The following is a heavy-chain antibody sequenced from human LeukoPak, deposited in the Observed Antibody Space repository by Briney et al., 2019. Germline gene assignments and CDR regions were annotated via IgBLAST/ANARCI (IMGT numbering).Heavy chain of an antibody. V-gene: IGHV4-38-2*02. CDR3: AKDPQLWFGEPYNWFDP. Sequence: SETLSLTCTVSGYSISSGYYWGWIRQPPGKGLEWIGSIYHSGSTYYNPSLKSRVTISVDTSKNQFSLKLSSVTAADTAVYYCAKDPQLWFGEPYNWFDPWGQGTLVTVSS. J-gene: IGHJ5*02. CDR1: GYSISSGYY. D-gene: IGHD3-10*01. CDR2: IYHSGST.